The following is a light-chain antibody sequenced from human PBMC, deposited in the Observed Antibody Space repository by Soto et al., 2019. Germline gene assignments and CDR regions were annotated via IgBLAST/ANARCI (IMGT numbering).Light chain of an antibody. J-gene: IGKJ1*01. CDR1: QSVSSN. Sequence: EVVMTQSPDTLSVSPGERATLSCRASQSVSSNLAWYQQKLGQAPRLLIYGASTRATDIPPRFSGSGSGTDFTLTISRLEPEDFAVYYCEQYGMAPWTFGQGTKVDI. V-gene: IGKV3-15*01. CDR2: GAS. CDR3: EQYGMAPWT.